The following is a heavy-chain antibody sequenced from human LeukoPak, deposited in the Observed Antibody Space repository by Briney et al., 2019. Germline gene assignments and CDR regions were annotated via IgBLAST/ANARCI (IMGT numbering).Heavy chain of an antibody. D-gene: IGHD2/OR15-2a*01. CDR3: ARDWFHAIDY. V-gene: IGHV3-23*01. J-gene: IGHJ4*02. CDR2: ISGGGETT. CDR1: VFTFSSYG. Sequence: GGSLRLSCAASVFTFSSYGMGWVRQAPGKGLEWVSSISGGGETTYYADSVKGRFPISRDNSKNTLYLQMNSLRAEDTAVYYCARDWFHAIDYWGQGTLVTVSS.